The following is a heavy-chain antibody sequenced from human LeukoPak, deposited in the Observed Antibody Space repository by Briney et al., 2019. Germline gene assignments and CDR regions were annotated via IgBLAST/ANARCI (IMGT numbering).Heavy chain of an antibody. Sequence: GESLNISCQGSGYIFTNYWIGWVRQMPAKGLECLGNRNPGDSYVTHSPSFQGQVTFSADKPINTAYLHLTSLEASHTPSYYFARHFSSAWFGYWGQGTLVTVSS. J-gene: IGHJ4*02. CDR3: ARHFSSAWFGY. CDR2: RNPGDSYV. D-gene: IGHD2-2*01. CDR1: GYIFTNYW. V-gene: IGHV5-51*01.